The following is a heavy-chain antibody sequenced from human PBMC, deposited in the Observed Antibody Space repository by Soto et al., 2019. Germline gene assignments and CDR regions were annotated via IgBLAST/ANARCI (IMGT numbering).Heavy chain of an antibody. Sequence: GGSLRLSCAASGFTFDDYAMHWVRQAPGKGLEWVSGISWNSGSIGYADSVKGRFTISRDNAKNSLYLQMNSLRAEDTALYYCAKDTVVAATPPAFDIWGQGTMVTVSS. D-gene: IGHD2-15*01. J-gene: IGHJ3*02. V-gene: IGHV3-9*01. CDR2: ISWNSGSI. CDR3: AKDTVVAATPPAFDI. CDR1: GFTFDDYA.